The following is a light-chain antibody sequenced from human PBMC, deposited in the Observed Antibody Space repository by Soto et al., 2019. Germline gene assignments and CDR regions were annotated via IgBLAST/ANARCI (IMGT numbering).Light chain of an antibody. CDR1: QTINNY. CDR2: STS. Sequence: DLQMTQSPSSLSASVGDRVTITCRASQTINNYVNWYQHKPGLAPKLLMYSTSNLQSGVPSRFTSSGSGTDFTLTIGSLQPEDFATYYCQQSLSAPWTFGQGTKVEI. J-gene: IGKJ1*01. CDR3: QQSLSAPWT. V-gene: IGKV1-39*01.